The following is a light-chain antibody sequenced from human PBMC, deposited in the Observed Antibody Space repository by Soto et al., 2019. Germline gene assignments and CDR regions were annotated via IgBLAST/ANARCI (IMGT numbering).Light chain of an antibody. J-gene: IGKJ1*01. V-gene: IGKV3-11*01. CDR1: PSVSGSN. CDR2: GAS. Sequence: EIVLTQSPGTLSLSPGERATLSCRASPSVSGSNLAWYQQKPGQAPRLVIYGASSRATGIPARFSGSGSGTDFTLTISSLEPEDFAVYYCQQRSNWPPTFGQGTKVDIK. CDR3: QQRSNWPPT.